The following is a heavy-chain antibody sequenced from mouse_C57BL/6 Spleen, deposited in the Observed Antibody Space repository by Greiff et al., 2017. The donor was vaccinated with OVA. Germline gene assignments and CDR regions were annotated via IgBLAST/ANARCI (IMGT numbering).Heavy chain of an antibody. CDR1: GFNIKNTY. J-gene: IGHJ4*01. CDR3: ASITTVAVATEGAMDY. V-gene: IGHV14-3*01. Sequence: EVQLQQSVAELVRPGASVKLSCTASGFNIKNTYMHWVKQRPEQGLEWIGRIDPANGNTKYAPKFQGKATITADTSSNTAYLQLSSLTSEDTAIYYCASITTVAVATEGAMDYWGQGTSVTVSS. D-gene: IGHD1-1*01. CDR2: IDPANGNT.